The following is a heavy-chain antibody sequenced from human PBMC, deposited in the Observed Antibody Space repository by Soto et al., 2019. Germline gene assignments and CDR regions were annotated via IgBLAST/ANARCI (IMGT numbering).Heavy chain of an antibody. J-gene: IGHJ6*02. V-gene: IGHV4-34*01. CDR3: ARGKYYDSSGYYFYYYYGMDV. CDR2: INHSGST. D-gene: IGHD3-22*01. Sequence: QVQLQQWGAGLLKPSETLSLTCAVYGGSFSGYYWSWIRQPPGKGLEWIGEINHSGSTNYNPSLKSRVTISVDTSKNQFSLKLSSVTAADTAVYYCARGKYYDSSGYYFYYYYGMDVWGQGTTVTVSS. CDR1: GGSFSGYY.